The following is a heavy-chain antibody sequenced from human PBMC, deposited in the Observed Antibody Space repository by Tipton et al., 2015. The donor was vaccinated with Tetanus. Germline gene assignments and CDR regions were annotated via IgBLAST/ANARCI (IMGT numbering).Heavy chain of an antibody. CDR1: GFTFDDYT. J-gene: IGHJ4*02. D-gene: IGHD4-17*01. CDR3: ARVSDYGDLDY. V-gene: IGHV3-33*08. CDR2: IWYDGSNK. Sequence: SLRLSCAASGFTFDDYTMHWVRQAPGKGLEWVAVIWYDGSNKYYADSVKGRFTISRDNSKNTLYLQMNSLRAEDTAVYYCARVSDYGDLDYWGQGTLVTVSS.